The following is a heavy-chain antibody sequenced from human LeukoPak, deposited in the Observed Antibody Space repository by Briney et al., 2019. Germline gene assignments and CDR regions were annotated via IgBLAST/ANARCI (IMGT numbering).Heavy chain of an antibody. CDR3: ARDIRREWFDP. CDR2: IYHSGST. CDR1: GGSISSGGYH. V-gene: IGHV4-61*08. Sequence: SETLSLTCTVSGGSISSGGYHWSWIRQPPGKGLEWIGYIYHSGSTNYNPSLKSRVTISVDTSKNQFSLKLSSVTAADTAVYYCARDIRREWFDPWGQGTLVTVSS. J-gene: IGHJ5*02. D-gene: IGHD1-14*01.